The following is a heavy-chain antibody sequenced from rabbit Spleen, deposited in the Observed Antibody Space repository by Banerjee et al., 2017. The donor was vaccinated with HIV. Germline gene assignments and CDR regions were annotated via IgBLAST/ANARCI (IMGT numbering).Heavy chain of an antibody. D-gene: IGHD8-1*01. Sequence: QEQLVESGGGLVQPGESLKVSCKASGFDFSSYGVCWVRQAPGKGLEWIACIDIGSRDFTFYASWAKGRFTISKTSSTTVTLQMTSLTVADTATYFCARDTGSSFSTYGMDLWGPGTLVTVS. CDR2: IDIGSRDFT. CDR3: ARDTGSSFSTYGMDL. CDR1: GFDFSSYG. V-gene: IGHV1S45*01. J-gene: IGHJ6*01.